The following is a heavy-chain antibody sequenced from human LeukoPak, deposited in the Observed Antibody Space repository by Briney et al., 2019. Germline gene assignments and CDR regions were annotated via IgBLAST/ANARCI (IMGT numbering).Heavy chain of an antibody. J-gene: IGHJ4*02. CDR1: GFTFTAYL. CDR2: MSSDGNAM. D-gene: IGHD3-22*01. Sequence: PGRSLRLSYAASGFTFTAYLIHWVSQAPGKGLEWVAVMSSDGNAMFYADSVKGRFTISRDNSKNTLYLQMNSLRAEDTAVYYCVRESEYYFDHSASFDYWGQGTLVTVSS. CDR3: VRESEYYFDHSASFDY. V-gene: IGHV3-30-3*01.